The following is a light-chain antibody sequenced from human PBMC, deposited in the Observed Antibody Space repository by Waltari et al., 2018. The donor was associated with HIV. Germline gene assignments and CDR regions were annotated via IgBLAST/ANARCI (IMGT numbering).Light chain of an antibody. J-gene: IGLJ2*01. Sequence: QSVLTQPPSVSAAPGQKVTLSCSGSSSNIGNNYVSWYQHLPGTAPKLLIYDTDKRPSGNPDRVSGSKAGTSATLGITELQTGDEADYYCGTWDSSLSGGVFGGGTKLTVL. CDR3: GTWDSSLSGGV. V-gene: IGLV1-51*01. CDR1: SSNIGNNY. CDR2: DTD.